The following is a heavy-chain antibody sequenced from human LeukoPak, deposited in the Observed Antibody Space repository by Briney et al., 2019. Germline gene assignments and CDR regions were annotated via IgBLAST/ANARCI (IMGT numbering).Heavy chain of an antibody. J-gene: IGHJ4*02. D-gene: IGHD1-14*01. CDR2: INPSGGST. CDR1: GYSFSDYH. CDR3: ARVKPTPV. Sequence: GASVTVSCKASGYSFSDYHLHWVRQAPGQGLEWMGVINPSGGSTTYAQNFLGRVTMTRDMSTSTVYMELSSLKSEDTAVYYCARVKPTPVWGQGALVTVSS. V-gene: IGHV1-46*01.